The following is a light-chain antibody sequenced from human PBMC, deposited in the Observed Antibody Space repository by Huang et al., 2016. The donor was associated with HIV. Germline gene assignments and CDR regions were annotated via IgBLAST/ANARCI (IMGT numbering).Light chain of an antibody. J-gene: IGKJ1*01. CDR2: EAS. CDR3: QHYKSFPWT. V-gene: IGKV1-5*03. CDR1: QSVGTW. Sequence: DIQMTQSSATLSASVGDRVTITCRASQSVGTWLDWYQQKPGKAPNLLIYEASTLESGVPSRFSGGGSGTEFALTINSLQPDDFATYYCQHYKSFPWTFGQGTKVEV.